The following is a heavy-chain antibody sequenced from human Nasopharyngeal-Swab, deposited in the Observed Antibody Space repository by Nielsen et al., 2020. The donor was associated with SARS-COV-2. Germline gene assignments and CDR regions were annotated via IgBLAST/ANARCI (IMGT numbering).Heavy chain of an antibody. V-gene: IGHV1-69*01. J-gene: IGHJ6*02. D-gene: IGHD5-24*01. CDR2: IIPIFGTA. CDR3: ARAVEAYYYYGMDV. Sequence: WVRQAPGQGLEWMGGIIPIFGTANYAQKLQGRVTITADESTSTAYMELSSLRSEDTAVYYCARAVEAYYYYGMDVWGQGTTVTVSS.